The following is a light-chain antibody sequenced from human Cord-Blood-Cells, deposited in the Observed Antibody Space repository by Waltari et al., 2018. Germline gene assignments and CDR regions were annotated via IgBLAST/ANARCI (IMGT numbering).Light chain of an antibody. CDR3: CSYAGSSTLV. Sequence: QSALTQPASVSGSPGQLITISCTGTSRDVGSYNLVPWYQQHPGKAPKLLIYEGSKRPAGVSKRFAGSKSGNTASLTISVLQAEDEADYYCCSYAGSSTLVFGRGTKLTVL. CDR1: SRDVGSYNL. CDR2: EGS. J-gene: IGLJ3*02. V-gene: IGLV2-23*01.